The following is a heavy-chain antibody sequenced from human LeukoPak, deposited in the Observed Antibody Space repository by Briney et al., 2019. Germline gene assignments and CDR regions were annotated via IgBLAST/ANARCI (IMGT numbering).Heavy chain of an antibody. CDR2: ISSSSSYI. D-gene: IGHD3-3*01. Sequence: GGSLRLSCAASGFTVSSNYMSWVRQAPGKGLEWVSSISSSSSYIYYADSVKGRFTISRDNAKNSLYLQMNSLRAEDTAVYYCARSITIFGVVIMHFGYWGQGTLVTVSS. CDR3: ARSITIFGVVIMHFGY. J-gene: IGHJ4*02. CDR1: GFTVSSNY. V-gene: IGHV3-21*01.